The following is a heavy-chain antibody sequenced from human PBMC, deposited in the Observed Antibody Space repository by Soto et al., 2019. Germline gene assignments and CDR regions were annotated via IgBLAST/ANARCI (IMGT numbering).Heavy chain of an antibody. CDR1: SGSISSGGYF. CDR3: ARVGAVAGTLTLDA. V-gene: IGHV4-31*03. J-gene: IGHJ5*02. CDR2: IYYSGST. Sequence: SETLSLTCTVSSGSISSGGYFWSWIRQHPRKGLEWIGYIYYSGSTYYDPSLKSRVTISVDRSKNQFSLKVNSVTAADTAVYYCARVGAVAGTLTLDAWGQGTLVTVSS. D-gene: IGHD6-19*01.